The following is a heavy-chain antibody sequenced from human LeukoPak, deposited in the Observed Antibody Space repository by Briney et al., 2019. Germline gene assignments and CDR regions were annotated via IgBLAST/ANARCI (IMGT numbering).Heavy chain of an antibody. CDR2: IIPIFGTA. J-gene: IGHJ2*01. V-gene: IGHV1-69*05. CDR3: ARDGSGAVADWYFDL. D-gene: IGHD6-19*01. Sequence: SVKVSCKASGGTFSSYAISWVRQAPGQGLEWMGRIIPIFGTANYAQKFQGRVTIPTDESTSTAYMELSSLRSEDTAVYYCARDGSGAVADWYFDLWGRGTLVTVSS. CDR1: GGTFSSYA.